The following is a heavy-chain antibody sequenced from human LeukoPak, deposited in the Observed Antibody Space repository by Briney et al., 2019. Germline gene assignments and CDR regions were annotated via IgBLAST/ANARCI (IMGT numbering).Heavy chain of an antibody. CDR1: GYTFTSYG. V-gene: IGHV1-18*01. D-gene: IGHD5-18*01. CDR2: ISAYNGNT. Sequence: ASVKVSCKASGYTFTSYGISWVRQAPGQGLEWMGWISAYNGNTNYAQKLQGRVTMTTDTSTSIAYMELRSLRSDDTAVYYCARDHGGYSYGYESYFDYWGQGTLVTVSS. CDR3: ARDHGGYSYGYESYFDY. J-gene: IGHJ4*02.